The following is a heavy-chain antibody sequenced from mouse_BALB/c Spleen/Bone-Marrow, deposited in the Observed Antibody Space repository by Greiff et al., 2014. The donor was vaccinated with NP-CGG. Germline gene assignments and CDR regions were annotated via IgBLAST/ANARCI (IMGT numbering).Heavy chain of an antibody. CDR3: ARSGYGYYAMDY. Sequence: QVQLQQPGAELMKPGASVKISCKATGYTFSNYWIEWIKQRPGHGLEWIGEILPGGGSTKYNEKFKDKATFTADTSSKTAYMQLSSLTSEDSAVYYCARSGYGYYAMDYWGQGTSVTVSS. D-gene: IGHD2-2*01. J-gene: IGHJ4*01. CDR1: GYTFSNYW. V-gene: IGHV1-9*01. CDR2: ILPGGGST.